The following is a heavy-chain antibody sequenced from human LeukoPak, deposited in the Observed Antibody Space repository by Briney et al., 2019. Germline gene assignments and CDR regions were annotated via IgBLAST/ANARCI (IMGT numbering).Heavy chain of an antibody. CDR3: ARDPTTVFQISYYLDF. D-gene: IGHD4-17*01. V-gene: IGHV4-34*01. CDR2: INDRGLT. J-gene: IGHJ4*02. Sequence: PSETLSLTCAVHGVSFSGDHWNWIRQFPGKGLEWIGEINDRGLTNYNPSLESRVTIFADTSKKQFSLKLTSVTAADTAVYYCARDPTTVFQISYYLDFWGQGTLVTVSS. CDR1: GVSFSGDH.